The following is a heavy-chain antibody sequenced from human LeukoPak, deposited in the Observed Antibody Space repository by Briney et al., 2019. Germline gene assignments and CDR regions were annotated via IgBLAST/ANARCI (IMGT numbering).Heavy chain of an antibody. CDR3: ACGDGYNFLQH. CDR2: LYLAGNT. D-gene: IGHD5-24*01. J-gene: IGHJ1*01. V-gene: IGHV3-53*01. Sequence: GGSLRLSCVASGLTIGSRYMNWVRQAPGKGLEWVSALYLAGNTYYADSVRGRFTISRDNSKNTLYLQVNNLRVEDTAIYYCACGDGYNFLQHWGQGTLVAVSS. CDR1: GLTIGSRY.